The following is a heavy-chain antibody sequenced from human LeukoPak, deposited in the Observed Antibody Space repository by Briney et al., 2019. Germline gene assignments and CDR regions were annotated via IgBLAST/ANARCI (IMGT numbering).Heavy chain of an antibody. V-gene: IGHV4-59*08. CDR1: GYSISSSYY. CDR2: IYYSGST. Sequence: SETLSLTCTVSGYSISSSYYWSWIRQPPGKGLEWIGYIYYSGSTNYNPSLKSRVTISVDTSKNQFSLKLSSVTAADTAVYYCARRTVVAYNFDYWGQGTLVTVSS. CDR3: ARRTVVAYNFDY. J-gene: IGHJ4*02. D-gene: IGHD4-23*01.